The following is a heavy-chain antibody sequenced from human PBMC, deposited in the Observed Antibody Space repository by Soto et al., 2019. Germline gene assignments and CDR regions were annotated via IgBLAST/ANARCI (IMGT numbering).Heavy chain of an antibody. Sequence: SETLSLTCTVSGVSISSYYWSWIRQPPGKGLERIGYIYYSGSTNYNPSLKSRVTISVDTSKNQFSLKLSSVTAADTAVYYCARLLSLCSGGSCYVWFDPWGQGTLVTVS. CDR2: IYYSGST. CDR1: GVSISSYY. V-gene: IGHV4-59*08. D-gene: IGHD2-15*01. CDR3: ARLLSLCSGGSCYVWFDP. J-gene: IGHJ5*02.